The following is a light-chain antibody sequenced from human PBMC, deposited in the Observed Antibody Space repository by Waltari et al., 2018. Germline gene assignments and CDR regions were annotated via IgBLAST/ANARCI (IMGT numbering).Light chain of an antibody. Sequence: QSALTQPRSVSGSPGQSVTISCTGTSSDVGGYNYVSWYQQHPGKAPKLMIYDVNKRPSGGPGRFPGSKSGNTASLTISGLQAEDEADFYCCAYAGSYILVFGGGTKLTVL. J-gene: IGLJ2*01. V-gene: IGLV2-11*01. CDR2: DVN. CDR3: CAYAGSYILV. CDR1: SSDVGGYNY.